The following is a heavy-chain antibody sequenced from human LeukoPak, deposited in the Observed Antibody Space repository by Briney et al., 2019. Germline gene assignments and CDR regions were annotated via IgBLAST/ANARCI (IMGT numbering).Heavy chain of an antibody. J-gene: IGHJ4*02. CDR3: ARDRSWGGDSSGFTYDY. V-gene: IGHV1-69*01. D-gene: IGHD3-22*01. CDR1: GGTFSSYA. CDR2: IIPIFGTA. Sequence: GSSVKVSCKASGGTFSSYAISWVRQAPGHGLEWMGGIIPIFGTANYAQKFQGRVTITPDESTSTAYMELSSLRSGDAGVYYCARDRSWGGDSSGFTYDYWGQGTLVTVSS.